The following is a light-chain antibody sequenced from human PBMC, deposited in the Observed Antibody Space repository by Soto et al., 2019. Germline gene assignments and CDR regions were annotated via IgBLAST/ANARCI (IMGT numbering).Light chain of an antibody. J-gene: IGKJ1*01. Sequence: DVQVTQSPSTLSASVGDRATITCRAGQTVTGWLAWYQHKPGKAPKLLISDGSTLKSGVPSRFNGSGSGTEFTLTISSLQPDDFATYYCQHYNSYSWTFGQGTKVDIK. CDR3: QHYNSYSWT. CDR1: QTVTGW. V-gene: IGKV1-5*01. CDR2: DGS.